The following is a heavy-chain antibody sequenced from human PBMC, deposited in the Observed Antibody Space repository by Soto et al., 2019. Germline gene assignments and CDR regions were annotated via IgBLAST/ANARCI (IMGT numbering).Heavy chain of an antibody. CDR1: GFIFNTYG. J-gene: IGHJ4*02. CDR2: VWYDGSKQ. CDR3: ARAVRGVAIDY. D-gene: IGHD3-10*01. V-gene: IGHV3-33*01. Sequence: GGSLRLSCAASGFIFNTYGMHWVRQAPGKGLEWLAVVWYDGSKQYYADSVKGRFTISKDNSKNMVYLQMNRLRAEDTAVYYCARAVRGVAIDYWGQGTLVTVSS.